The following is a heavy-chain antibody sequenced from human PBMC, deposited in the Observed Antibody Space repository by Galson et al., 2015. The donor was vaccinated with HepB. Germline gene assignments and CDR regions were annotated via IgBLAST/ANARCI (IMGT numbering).Heavy chain of an antibody. V-gene: IGHV3-30*03. D-gene: IGHD1-26*01. Sequence: SLRLSCAASGFTFSNYGMHWVRQTPGKGLEWVAVISYDGSNKYYADSVKGRFTISRDNSKNMLYLQMNSLGAEDTAVYYCARDAMGRGSGSYSAFDYWGQGTLVTVSS. CDR2: ISYDGSNK. CDR1: GFTFSNYG. J-gene: IGHJ4*02. CDR3: ARDAMGRGSGSYSAFDY.